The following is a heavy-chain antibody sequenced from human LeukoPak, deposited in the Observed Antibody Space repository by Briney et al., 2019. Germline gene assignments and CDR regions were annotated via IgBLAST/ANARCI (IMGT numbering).Heavy chain of an antibody. CDR2: ISYDGSNK. V-gene: IGHV3-30*18. CDR1: GFTFSSYG. D-gene: IGHD2-15*01. J-gene: IGHJ1*01. Sequence: GGSLRLSCAASGFTFSSYGMHWVRQAPGKGLEWVAVISYDGSNKYYADSVKGRFTISRDNSKDTLYLQMNSLRAEDTAVYYCAKEGDSGYCSGGSCLAEYFQHWGQGTLVTVSS. CDR3: AKEGDSGYCSGGSCLAEYFQH.